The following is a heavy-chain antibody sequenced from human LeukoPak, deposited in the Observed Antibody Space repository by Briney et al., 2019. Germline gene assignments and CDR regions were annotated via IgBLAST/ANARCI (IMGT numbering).Heavy chain of an antibody. V-gene: IGHV3-7*03. CDR2: IKEDGGEK. CDR3: ARDRRAFDI. CDR1: GFTFSSYW. Sequence: GGSLRLSCAASGFTFSSYWMSWVRQAPGKGLEWVAHIKEDGGEKHYVDPVKGRFTISRDNAKNSLYLQMNSLRAEDTAVYYCARDRRAFDIWGQGTMVTVSS. J-gene: IGHJ3*02.